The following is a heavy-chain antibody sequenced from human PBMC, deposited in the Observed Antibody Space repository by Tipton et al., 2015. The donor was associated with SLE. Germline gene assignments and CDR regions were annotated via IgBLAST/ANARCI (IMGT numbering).Heavy chain of an antibody. CDR2: IYSSETT. CDR1: GFTFRTYA. Sequence: QLVQSGGGLVQPGGSLRLSCAASGFTFRTYAMAWVRQSPGKGLEWIGYIYSSETTNYNPSLKSRVTISVDTSKNQFSLKLNSVPAADTAVYYCARHVLTFWKGMDVWGQGTTVTVSS. J-gene: IGHJ6*02. D-gene: IGHD2/OR15-2a*01. V-gene: IGHV4-4*09. CDR3: ARHVLTFWKGMDV.